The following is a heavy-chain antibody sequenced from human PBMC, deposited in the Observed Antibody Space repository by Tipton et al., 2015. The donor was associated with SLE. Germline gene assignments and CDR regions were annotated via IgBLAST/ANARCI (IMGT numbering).Heavy chain of an antibody. CDR2: INHSGST. D-gene: IGHD4-17*01. Sequence: TLSLTCAVYGGSFSGYYWSWIRQPPGKGLEWIGEINHSGSTNYNPSLKSRATISVDTSKNQFSLKLSSVTAADTAVYYCARGGDYDDYWGQGTLVTVSS. J-gene: IGHJ4*02. CDR1: GGSFSGYY. CDR3: ARGGDYDDY. V-gene: IGHV4-34*01.